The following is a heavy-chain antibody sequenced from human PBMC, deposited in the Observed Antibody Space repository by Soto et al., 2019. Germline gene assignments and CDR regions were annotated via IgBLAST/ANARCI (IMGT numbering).Heavy chain of an antibody. V-gene: IGHV1-69*13. CDR2: IIPIFGTA. D-gene: IGHD1-26*01. CDR1: GGTFSSYA. Sequence: SVKVSCKACGGTFSSYAISWVRQAPGQGLEWMGGIIPIFGTANYAQKFQGRVTITADESTSTAYMELSSLRSEDTAVYYSCTSLPGLYRSSPHFDYWGQGTLVTVSS. CDR3: CTSLPGLYRSSPHFDY. J-gene: IGHJ4*02.